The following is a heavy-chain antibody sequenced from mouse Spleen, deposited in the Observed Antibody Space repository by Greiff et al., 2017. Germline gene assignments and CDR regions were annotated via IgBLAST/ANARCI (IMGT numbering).Heavy chain of an antibody. Sequence: EVKLMESGPGMVKPSQSLSLTCTVTGYSITSGYDWHWIRHFPGNKLEWMGYISYSGSTNYNPSLKSRISITHDTSKNHFFLKLNSVTTEDTATYYCARGGYYYGSSYDWFAYWGQGTLVTVSA. CDR3: ARGGYYYGSSYDWFAY. V-gene: IGHV3-1*01. J-gene: IGHJ3*01. D-gene: IGHD1-1*01. CDR1: GYSITSGYD. CDR2: ISYSGST.